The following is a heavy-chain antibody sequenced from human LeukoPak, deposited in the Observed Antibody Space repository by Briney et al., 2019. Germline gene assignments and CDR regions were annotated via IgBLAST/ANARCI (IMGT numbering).Heavy chain of an antibody. D-gene: IGHD1-26*01. CDR1: GGSISSSNW. J-gene: IGHJ1*01. Sequence: SETLSLTCAVSGGSISSSNWWSWVRPPPGKGLEWIGEIYHSGSTNYNPSLKSRVTISVDKSKNQFSLKLSSVTAADTAVYYCAREGTLGATTSQHWGQGTLVTVSS. V-gene: IGHV4-4*02. CDR3: AREGTLGATTSQH. CDR2: IYHSGST.